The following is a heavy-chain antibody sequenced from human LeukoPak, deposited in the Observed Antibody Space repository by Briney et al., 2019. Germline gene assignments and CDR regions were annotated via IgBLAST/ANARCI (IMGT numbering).Heavy chain of an antibody. V-gene: IGHV1-8*02. Sequence: ASVKVSCKASGYTLTSYGISWVRQAPGQGLEWMGWMDPNSGNTGYAQKFQGRVTMTRNTSISTAYMELSSLRSEDTAVYYCARSRRYSSSSDYWGQGTLVTVS. CDR2: MDPNSGNT. J-gene: IGHJ4*02. D-gene: IGHD6-6*01. CDR1: GYTLTSYG. CDR3: ARSRRYSSSSDY.